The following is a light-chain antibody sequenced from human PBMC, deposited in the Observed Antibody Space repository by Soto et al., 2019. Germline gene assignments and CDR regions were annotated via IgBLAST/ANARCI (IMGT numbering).Light chain of an antibody. Sequence: EIVLTQSPGTLSVSPGERATLSCRAGQSVSGNNLAWYQQKPGRPPRLLIYGESSRASGVPDRFSGSGSGTNFTLTINRLEPEDFAVYYCQQCDGTSWTFGQGTKVDI. V-gene: IGKV3-20*01. CDR3: QQCDGTSWT. CDR2: GES. J-gene: IGKJ1*01. CDR1: QSVSGNN.